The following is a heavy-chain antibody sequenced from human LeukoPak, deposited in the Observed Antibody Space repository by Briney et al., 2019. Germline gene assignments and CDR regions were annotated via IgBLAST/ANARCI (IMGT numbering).Heavy chain of an antibody. CDR1: GFTFSTYA. Sequence: SGGSLRLSCAASGFTFSTYAMHWVRQAPGKGLEWVAVISYDGSNKYYADSVQGRFTISRDNSKNTLSLQMNSLRAEDTAVYYCAREEWYYFDYWGQGTLVTVSS. CDR3: AREEWYYFDY. J-gene: IGHJ4*02. V-gene: IGHV3-30-3*01. D-gene: IGHD3-3*01. CDR2: ISYDGSNK.